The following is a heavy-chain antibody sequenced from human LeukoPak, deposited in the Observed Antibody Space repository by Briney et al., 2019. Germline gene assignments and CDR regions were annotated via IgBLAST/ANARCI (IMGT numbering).Heavy chain of an antibody. V-gene: IGHV3-30*04. J-gene: IGHJ4*02. Sequence: PGRSLRLSCAASGFTFSGYAMHWVRQVPGKGLEWVAITSHDESNKYYADSVKGRFTISRDISKNTLYLQMNSLRAEDTAVYYCARGYCSSISCYVDYWGQGTLVTVSS. D-gene: IGHD2-2*01. CDR3: ARGYCSSISCYVDY. CDR2: TSHDESNK. CDR1: GFTFSGYA.